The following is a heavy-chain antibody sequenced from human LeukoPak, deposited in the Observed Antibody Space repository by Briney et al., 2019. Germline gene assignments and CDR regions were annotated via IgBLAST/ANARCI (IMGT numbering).Heavy chain of an antibody. J-gene: IGHJ3*02. Sequence: SETLSLTCTVSGGSISSYYWSWIRQPPGKGLECIGYIYYSGSTNCNPSVKSRVAMSVDTSKKQFSLKLCSLTAADTAVYYCARGGTAVIAPYAFDIWGQGTMVTVSS. CDR3: ARGGTAVIAPYAFDI. D-gene: IGHD4-23*01. CDR2: IYYSGST. CDR1: GGSISSYY. V-gene: IGHV4-59*01.